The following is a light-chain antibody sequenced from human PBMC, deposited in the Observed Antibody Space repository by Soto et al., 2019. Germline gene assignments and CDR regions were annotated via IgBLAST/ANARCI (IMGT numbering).Light chain of an antibody. CDR2: GAS. V-gene: IGKV3-20*01. CDR1: QSVSSSY. CDR3: QQYDNSPNT. J-gene: IGKJ2*01. Sequence: DIVLTQSPGTLSLSPGERATLSCSASQSVSSSYLAWYQQKPGQAPRLLIYGASSRATGIPVRFSGSGSGTDFTLTISRLEPEDFAVYYCQQYDNSPNTFGQGTKLEIK.